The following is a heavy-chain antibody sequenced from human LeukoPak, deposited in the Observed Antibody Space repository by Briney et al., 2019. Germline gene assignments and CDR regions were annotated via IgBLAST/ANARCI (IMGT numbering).Heavy chain of an antibody. J-gene: IGHJ4*02. CDR3: ARGVGYSYGLYYFDY. CDR2: INPNSGGT. D-gene: IGHD5-18*01. V-gene: IGHV1-2*02. Sequence: ASVKVSCKASGYTFTAYYMHWVRQAPGQGLEWMGWINPNSGGTNYAQKLQGRVTMTTDTSTSTAYMELRSLRSDDTAVYYCARGVGYSYGLYYFDYWGQGTLVTVSS. CDR1: GYTFTAYY.